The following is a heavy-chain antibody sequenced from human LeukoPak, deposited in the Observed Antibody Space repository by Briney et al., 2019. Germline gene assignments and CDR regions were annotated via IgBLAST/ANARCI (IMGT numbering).Heavy chain of an antibody. Sequence: PGGSLRLSCAASGFTFSSYGMHWVRQAPGKGLEWVTVISYDGSKKYYADSVKGRFTISRDNSKNTLYLQVNTVRVEDTAVFYCARFSGSGSYYNGGLDYWGQGALVTVSS. CDR1: GFTFSSYG. J-gene: IGHJ4*02. D-gene: IGHD3-10*01. V-gene: IGHV3-30*03. CDR3: ARFSGSGSYYNGGLDY. CDR2: ISYDGSKK.